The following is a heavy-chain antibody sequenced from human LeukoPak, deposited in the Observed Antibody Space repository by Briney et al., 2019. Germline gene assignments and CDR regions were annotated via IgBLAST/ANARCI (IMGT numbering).Heavy chain of an antibody. CDR3: ARVGLDHYDARGNHPWTHYAMDV. CDR1: GGSISTHF. CDR2: VYNNRTS. D-gene: IGHD4/OR15-4a*01. J-gene: IGHJ6*02. Sequence: PSETLSLTCTVSGGSISTHFWTWIRQPPMKALEWIAYVYNNRTSNSNPSLKSRVSISADTSKNQISLRLTPVTAEDTAIYLCARVGLDHYDARGNHPWTHYAMDVWGHGTPVTVSS. V-gene: IGHV4-59*11.